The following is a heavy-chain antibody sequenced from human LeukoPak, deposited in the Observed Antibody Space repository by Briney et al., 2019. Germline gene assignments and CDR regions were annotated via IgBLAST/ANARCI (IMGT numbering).Heavy chain of an antibody. J-gene: IGHJ4*02. CDR2: IYHTGST. CDR3: ARETYGDYDKSTRFDY. CDR1: GGSISSYY. D-gene: IGHD4-17*01. Sequence: SETLSLTCTVSGGSISSYYWSWIRQPPGKGLEWIRYIYHTGSTNYNPSLKSRVTMSVDTSKNQFSLRLSSVTAADTAVYYCARETYGDYDKSTRFDYWGQGTLVTVSS. V-gene: IGHV4-59*01.